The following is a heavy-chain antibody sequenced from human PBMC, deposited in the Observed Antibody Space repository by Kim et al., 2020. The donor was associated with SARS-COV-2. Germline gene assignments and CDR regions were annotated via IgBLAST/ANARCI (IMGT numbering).Heavy chain of an antibody. V-gene: IGHV3-15*01. J-gene: IGHJ4*02. Sequence: GGSLRLSCAASGFTFSNAWMSWVRQAPGKGLEWVGRIKSKTDGGTTDYAAPVKGRFTISRDDSKNTLYLQMNSLKTEDTAVYYCTTRDIVVVVAAEGGNENAGDYWGQGTLVTVSS. CDR3: TTRDIVVVVAAEGGNENAGDY. D-gene: IGHD2-15*01. CDR1: GFTFSNAW. CDR2: IKSKTDGGTT.